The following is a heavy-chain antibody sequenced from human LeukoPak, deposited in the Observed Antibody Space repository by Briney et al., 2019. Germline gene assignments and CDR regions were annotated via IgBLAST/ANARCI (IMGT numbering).Heavy chain of an antibody. CDR2: TSYDGTKN. V-gene: IGHV3-30*03. CDR3: ARLGEDSYGYQTDFDY. CDR1: GFTFSSYG. J-gene: IGHJ4*02. D-gene: IGHD5-18*01. Sequence: GGSLRLSCAASGFTFSSYGMHWVRQAPGKGLDWVAFTSYDGTKNYDADSVKGRFTISRDNSKNTLFLQMNSLRPEDTAVYYCARLGEDSYGYQTDFDYWGQGTLVTVSS.